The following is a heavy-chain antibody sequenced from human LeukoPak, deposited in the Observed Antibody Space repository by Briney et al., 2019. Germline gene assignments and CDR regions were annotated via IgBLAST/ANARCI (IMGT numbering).Heavy chain of an antibody. V-gene: IGHV3-9*01. J-gene: IGHJ4*02. CDR3: ARERSFYGANLAVDY. D-gene: IGHD4/OR15-4a*01. Sequence: GGSLRLSCVVSGFGFDDYAMHWVRQPPGKGLEWVSGIGWNSGGVGYADSVKGRFTVSRDNAKKSLYLEMNSLRAEDTAVYYCARERSFYGANLAVDYWGQGTLVTVSS. CDR1: GFGFDDYA. CDR2: IGWNSGGV.